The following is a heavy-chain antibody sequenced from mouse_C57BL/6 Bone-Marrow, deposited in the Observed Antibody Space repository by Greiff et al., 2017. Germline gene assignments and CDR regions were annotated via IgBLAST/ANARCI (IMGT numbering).Heavy chain of an antibody. Sequence: VQRVESGPGLVAPSQSLSITCTVSGFSLTSYAISWVRQPPGKGLEWLGVIWPGGGTNYNSHLKSTLSIRKDNSKIQVFLKMTRLQTDDKARYYCARGAVGGYWGQGTTLTVSS. J-gene: IGHJ2*01. CDR2: IWPGGGT. D-gene: IGHD1-1*01. CDR1: GFSLTSYA. V-gene: IGHV2-9-1*01. CDR3: ARGAVGGY.